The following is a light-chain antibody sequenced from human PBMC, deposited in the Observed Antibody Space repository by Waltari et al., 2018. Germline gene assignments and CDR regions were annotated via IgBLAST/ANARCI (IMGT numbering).Light chain of an antibody. J-gene: IGLJ3*02. Sequence: QSVLTQPPSASGTPGPRVTISCSGSGPNIGHNYVYWYQQLPGTAPKLLIYRNNQRPSGVPDRFSGSKSGTSASLAISGLRSEDEADYYCAAWDDSLSGRVFGGGTKLTVL. CDR1: GPNIGHNY. CDR3: AAWDDSLSGRV. CDR2: RNN. V-gene: IGLV1-47*01.